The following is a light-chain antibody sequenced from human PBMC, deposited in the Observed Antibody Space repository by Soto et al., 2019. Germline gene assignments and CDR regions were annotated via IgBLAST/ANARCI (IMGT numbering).Light chain of an antibody. V-gene: IGLV2-23*01. CDR2: EGN. Sequence: QSALTQPASVSGSPGQSITISCTGTSSDVGSYNLVSWYQQHPGKAPKLMIYEGNKRPSGVSNRFSASKSGNTASLTISRLQAEDEADYYCCAYADSNTLVFGGGTKLTVL. CDR1: SSDVGSYNL. CDR3: CAYADSNTLV. J-gene: IGLJ2*01.